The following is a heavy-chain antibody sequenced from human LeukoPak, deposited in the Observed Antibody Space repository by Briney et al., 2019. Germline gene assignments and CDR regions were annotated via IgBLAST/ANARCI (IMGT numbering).Heavy chain of an antibody. D-gene: IGHD5-18*01. J-gene: IGHJ6*03. V-gene: IGHV4-59*01. Sequence: SETLSLTCTVSGGSISSYYWIWIRQPPGKGLEWIGFIYYSGSTNYNPSLKSRATISVHTSKNQFSLKLSSVTAADTAVYYCARTTEGGYSYGSFYYYYMDVWGKGATVTISS. CDR2: IYYSGST. CDR1: GGSISSYY. CDR3: ARTTEGGYSYGSFYYYYMDV.